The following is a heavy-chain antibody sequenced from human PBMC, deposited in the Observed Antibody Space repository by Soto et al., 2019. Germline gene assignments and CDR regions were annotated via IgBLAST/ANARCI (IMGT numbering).Heavy chain of an antibody. CDR3: ARADRLWDSFDL. CDR2: LYNSGTST. D-gene: IGHD5-18*01. CDR1: GFPFRSFA. V-gene: IGHV3-23*05. J-gene: IGHJ4*02. Sequence: EVQLLESGGDLVQPGGSLKLSCAASGFPFRSFAMDWVRQAPGKGLEWVSILYNSGTSTYHAHSVKGRFTTSRDNSKDTLNLHMRRVRIDDTAVYFCARADRLWDSFDLWGQGTLGTVS.